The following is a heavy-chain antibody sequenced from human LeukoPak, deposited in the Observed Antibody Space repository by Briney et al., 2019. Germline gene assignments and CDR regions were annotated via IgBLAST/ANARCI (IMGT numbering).Heavy chain of an antibody. Sequence: GGSLRLSCAASGFTFSVYAMNWVRQAPGKGLEWVSYINSESTDILYARSVKGRFTISRDLAKNSVYLQMNSLRAEDTAVYYCARDTYPPQLIDHWGQGALVSVSS. J-gene: IGHJ4*02. CDR1: GFTFSVYA. CDR3: ARDTYPPQLIDH. D-gene: IGHD5-18*01. V-gene: IGHV3-21*05. CDR2: INSESTDI.